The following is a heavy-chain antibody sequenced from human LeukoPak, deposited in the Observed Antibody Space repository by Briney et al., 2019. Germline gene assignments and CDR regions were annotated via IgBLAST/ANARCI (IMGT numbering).Heavy chain of an antibody. CDR1: GYTFTSYG. J-gene: IGHJ5*02. D-gene: IGHD6-6*01. Sequence: ASVKVSCKASGYTFTSYGISWVRQAPGQGLEWMGWISAYNGNTNYAQKLLGRVTMTTDTSTSTAYMELRSLRSDDTAVYYCARRGRYSSPLNWFDPWGQGTLVTVSS. CDR3: ARRGRYSSPLNWFDP. V-gene: IGHV1-18*01. CDR2: ISAYNGNT.